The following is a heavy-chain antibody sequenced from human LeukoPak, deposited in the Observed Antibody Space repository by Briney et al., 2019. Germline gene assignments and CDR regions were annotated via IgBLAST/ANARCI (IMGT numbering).Heavy chain of an antibody. CDR2: ISGSGTTT. CDR1: GLTFSNYY. J-gene: IGHJ3*02. Sequence: GGSLRLYCAASGLTFSNYYMSWVRQAPGKGLEWVSAISGSGTTTYYADSVKGRFTISRDNSNNTLYLQMNSLTTEDTAVYYCARYPVGAGLPDAFDIWGRGTMVTVSS. V-gene: IGHV3-23*01. CDR3: ARYPVGAGLPDAFDI. D-gene: IGHD1-26*01.